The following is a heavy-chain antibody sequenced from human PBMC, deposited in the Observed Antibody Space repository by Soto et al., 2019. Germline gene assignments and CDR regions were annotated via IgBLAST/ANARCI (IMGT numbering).Heavy chain of an antibody. CDR3: ARDGSERPATY. Sequence: SETLSLTCTVSGGSISSGNYYWSWIRQPPGKGLEWIGYIYYNVNTNYNPSLKSRVTISVDTSKNQFSLKLSSVTAADTAVYYCARDGSERPATYWGQGILVTVSS. D-gene: IGHD3-10*01. CDR1: GGSISSGNYY. J-gene: IGHJ4*02. CDR2: IYYNVNT. V-gene: IGHV4-61*01.